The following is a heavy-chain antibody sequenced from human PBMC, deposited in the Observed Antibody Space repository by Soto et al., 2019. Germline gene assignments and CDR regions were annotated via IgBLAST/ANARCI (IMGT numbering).Heavy chain of an antibody. CDR2: IYYSGST. Sequence: QVQLQESGPGLVKPSETLSLTCTVSGDSITSSTYYWGWIRQPPGKGLEWIGRIYYSGSTYYNPSLNSRVTISVDTSRIHFSLKLISVTAADTAVYYCARQSYDSSDYFDYWGQGTLVTVSS. V-gene: IGHV4-39*01. D-gene: IGHD3-22*01. CDR3: ARQSYDSSDYFDY. J-gene: IGHJ4*02. CDR1: GDSITSSTYY.